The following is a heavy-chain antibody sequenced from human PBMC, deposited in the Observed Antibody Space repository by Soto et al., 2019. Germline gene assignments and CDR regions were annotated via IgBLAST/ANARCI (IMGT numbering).Heavy chain of an antibody. CDR1: GGSFSGYY. CDR2: INHSVST. CDR3: ARGRKEADRTYYYYGMDV. D-gene: IGHD6-6*01. Sequence: SETLSLTCAVYGGSFSGYYWSWIRQPPGKGLEWIGEINHSVSTNYNPSLKSRVTISVDTSKNQFSLKLSSVTAADTAVYYCARGRKEADRTYYYYGMDVWGQGTRVTVSS. V-gene: IGHV4-34*01. J-gene: IGHJ6*02.